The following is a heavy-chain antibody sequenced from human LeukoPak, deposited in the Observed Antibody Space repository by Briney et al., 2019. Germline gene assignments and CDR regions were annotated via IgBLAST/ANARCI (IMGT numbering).Heavy chain of an antibody. CDR2: ISGSGGIT. Sequence: GGSLRLSCAASGFTFSAYAMSWVRQAPGKGLEWVSSISGSGGITYYADSVKGRFTISRDNSKNTLYLQMSSLRGEDTAVYYCATLRMVRGVFTDYYFDYWGQGTLVTVSS. CDR1: GFTFSAYA. D-gene: IGHD3-10*01. CDR3: ATLRMVRGVFTDYYFDY. J-gene: IGHJ4*02. V-gene: IGHV3-23*01.